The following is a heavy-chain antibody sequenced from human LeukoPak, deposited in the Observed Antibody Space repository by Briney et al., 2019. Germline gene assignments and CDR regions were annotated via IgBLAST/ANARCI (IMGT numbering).Heavy chain of an antibody. J-gene: IGHJ4*02. CDR1: GFTLSSHN. Sequence: PGGSLRHSCAPSGFTLSSHNIYWVRQAPGKGLGWVSSISGRGNYIFYADSVKGRFTISRDSAKNSLSLQMNSLRAEDTAVYYCAKDQGFDYYDSSGYYLDYWGQGTLVTVSS. V-gene: IGHV3-21*01. CDR2: ISGRGNYI. D-gene: IGHD3-22*01. CDR3: AKDQGFDYYDSSGYYLDY.